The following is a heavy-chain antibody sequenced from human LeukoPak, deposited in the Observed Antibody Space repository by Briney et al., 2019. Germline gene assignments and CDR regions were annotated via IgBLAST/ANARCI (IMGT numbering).Heavy chain of an antibody. CDR3: ARTTSLTASGYDY. D-gene: IGHD4-17*01. CDR1: GYTFTNYH. V-gene: IGHV1-8*03. J-gene: IGHJ4*02. Sequence: ASLKVPCKASGYTFTNYHINWVRQAPGQGLEWMGWINPNTGDRGYAQKFQGRVSITSDTSISTAYMELGSPRSEDTAVYFCARTTSLTASGYDYWGQGTLVTVSS. CDR2: INPNTGDR.